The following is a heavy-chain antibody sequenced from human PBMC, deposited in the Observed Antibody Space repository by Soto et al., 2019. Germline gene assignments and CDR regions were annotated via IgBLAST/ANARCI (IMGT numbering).Heavy chain of an antibody. D-gene: IGHD1-7*01. CDR3: ASRLPGGWPKTGTTYYYYGMDV. CDR2: IYYSGST. V-gene: IGHV4-39*01. CDR1: GASISRSIYY. J-gene: IGHJ6*02. Sequence: PSETRSLTWTVSGASISRSIYYWVWIRQPPGKGLDWIGSIYYSGSTYYNPSLKSRVTISVDTSKNQFSLKLSSVTAADTAVYYCASRLPGGWPKTGTTYYYYGMDVWGQGTTVTVSS.